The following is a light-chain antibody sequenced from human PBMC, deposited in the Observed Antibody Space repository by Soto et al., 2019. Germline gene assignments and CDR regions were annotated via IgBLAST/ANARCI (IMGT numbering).Light chain of an antibody. V-gene: IGLV2-14*01. J-gene: IGLJ1*01. CDR3: SSFSSSITYV. CDR2: DVN. CDR1: SSDVGGYNY. Sequence: QSALTQPASVSGSPGQSITISCTGASSDVGGYNYVSWYQQRPDEAPKLMIYDVNNRPSGVSNRFSGSKSGNTASLTISGLQAEYVADYYCSSFSSSITYVFVTGTKVTVL.